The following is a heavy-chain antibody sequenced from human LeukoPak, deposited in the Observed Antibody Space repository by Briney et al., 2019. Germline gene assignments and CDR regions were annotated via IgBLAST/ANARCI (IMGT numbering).Heavy chain of an antibody. J-gene: IGHJ4*02. CDR2: IIPIFGTA. D-gene: IGHD2-15*01. V-gene: IGHV1-69*06. Sequence: SVKVSCKASGGTFSSYAISWVRQAPGQGLEWMGRIIPIFGTANYAQKFQGRVTITADKSTSTAYMEMSSLRSEDTAVYYCARIARKLLPEDYWGQGTLVTVSS. CDR1: GGTFSSYA. CDR3: ARIARKLLPEDY.